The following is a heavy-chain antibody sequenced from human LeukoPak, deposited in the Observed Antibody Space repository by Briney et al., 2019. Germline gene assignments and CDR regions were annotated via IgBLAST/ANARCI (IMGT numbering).Heavy chain of an antibody. D-gene: IGHD3-10*01. CDR3: VFGVRGIIPNPFDY. CDR2: ITGSGIDM. Sequence: GGSLRLSCAASGFTFSSYCMSWVRLAPGRGLERVSGITGSGIDMECADSVKGRFTVSRDNSKSTLYLQMTSLRAEDTAVYYCVFGVRGIIPNPFDYWGQGTLVTVSS. CDR1: GFTFSSYC. V-gene: IGHV3-23*01. J-gene: IGHJ4*02.